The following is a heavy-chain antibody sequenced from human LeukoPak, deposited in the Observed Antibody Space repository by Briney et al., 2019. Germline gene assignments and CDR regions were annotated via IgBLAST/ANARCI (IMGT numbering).Heavy chain of an antibody. CDR3: ARGNNPYYFDY. Sequence: KPSQTLSITCTVSGGSINSGDYYWSWIRQPPGKGLEWIGYIYYSGNSFYNPSLKSRVTISVDTSKNHVSLNLSSVTAADTAVYYCARGNNPYYFDYWGQGTLVTVSS. J-gene: IGHJ4*02. V-gene: IGHV4-30-4*08. D-gene: IGHD2/OR15-2a*01. CDR1: GGSINSGDYY. CDR2: IYYSGNS.